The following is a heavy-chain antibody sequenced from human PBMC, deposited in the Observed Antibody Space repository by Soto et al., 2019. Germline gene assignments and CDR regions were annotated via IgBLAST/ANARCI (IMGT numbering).Heavy chain of an antibody. CDR3: AALRFLEWLSLLSYYGMDV. Sequence: QVQLVESGGGEVQPGRSLRLSCAASGFTFSSYAMHWVRQAPGKGLEWVAVISYDGSNKYYADSVKGRFTISRDNSKNTLYLQMNSLRAEDTAVYYCAALRFLEWLSLLSYYGMDVWGQGTTVTVSS. CDR2: ISYDGSNK. CDR1: GFTFSSYA. J-gene: IGHJ6*02. V-gene: IGHV3-30-3*01. D-gene: IGHD3-3*01.